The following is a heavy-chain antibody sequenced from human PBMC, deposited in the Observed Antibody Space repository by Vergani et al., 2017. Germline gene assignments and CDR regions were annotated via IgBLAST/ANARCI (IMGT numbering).Heavy chain of an antibody. J-gene: IGHJ4*02. CDR1: GYTFTGYY. CDR2: INPNSGGT. Sequence: QVQLVQSGAEVKKPGASVKVSCKASGYTFTGYYMHWVRQAPGQGLEWMGWINPNSGGTNYAQKFQGRVTMTRDTSISTAYMELSRLRSDDTAVYYCARDLVRHEFGVVIMVSDYFDYWGQGTLVTVSS. V-gene: IGHV1-2*02. CDR3: ARDLVRHEFGVVIMVSDYFDY. D-gene: IGHD3-3*01.